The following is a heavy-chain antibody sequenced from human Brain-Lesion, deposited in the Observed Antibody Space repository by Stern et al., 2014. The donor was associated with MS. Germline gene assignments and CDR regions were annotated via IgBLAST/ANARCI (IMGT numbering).Heavy chain of an antibody. CDR3: AKLWLGELPESPFDY. Sequence: QVQLVESGPGLVKPSETLSLTCTVSGGSISSSSYYWGWIRQPPGKGLEWIGSIYYRGSTYYNPSLKSRVTISMDTSKKPFSLRLSSLTAADTAVYFCAKLWLGELPESPFDYWGQGTLVTGSS. CDR1: GGSISSSSYY. CDR2: IYYRGST. V-gene: IGHV4-39*01. J-gene: IGHJ4*02. D-gene: IGHD3-10*01.